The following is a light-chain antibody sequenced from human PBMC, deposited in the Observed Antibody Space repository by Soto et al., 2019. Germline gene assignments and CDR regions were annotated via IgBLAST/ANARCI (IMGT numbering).Light chain of an antibody. Sequence: SALTQPASVSGSPGQSITISCTGTSSDVGGYNYVSWYQQHPGKAPKLMIYEVSNRPSGVSNRFSGSTSGNTASLTISGLQAEDEADYYCSSYTRSSTWVFGGGTKLTVL. CDR3: SSYTRSSTWV. J-gene: IGLJ3*02. V-gene: IGLV2-14*01. CDR1: SSDVGGYNY. CDR2: EVS.